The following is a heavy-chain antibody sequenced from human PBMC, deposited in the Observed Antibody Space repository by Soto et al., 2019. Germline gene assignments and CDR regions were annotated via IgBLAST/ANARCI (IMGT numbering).Heavy chain of an antibody. D-gene: IGHD3-22*01. J-gene: IGHJ4*02. V-gene: IGHV1-69*01. CDR1: GGTFSSYA. CDR2: IIPIFGTA. CDR3: ARGPYNYYDSSGYYNY. Sequence: QVQLVQSGAEVKKPGSSVKVSCKASGGTFSSYAISWVRQAPGQGLEWMGGIIPIFGTANYAQKFQGRVTITADESTSTAYMELSSLRSEYTAVYYCARGPYNYYDSSGYYNYWGQGTLVTVSS.